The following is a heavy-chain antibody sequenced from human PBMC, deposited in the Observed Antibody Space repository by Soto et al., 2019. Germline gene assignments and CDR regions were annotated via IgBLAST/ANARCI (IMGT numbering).Heavy chain of an antibody. V-gene: IGHV1-69*02. CDR2: IIPIVGLT. CDR1: GGSLSSYP. J-gene: IGHJ6*03. Sequence: QVQLLQSGSEVKKPGSWVKVSCRASGGSLSSYPVTWVRQAPGQGLEWMGRIIPIVGLTNYAQKFQGRVTITADKSTSTAYMELSSLRSDDTAVYYCARPTGGHDAGGNYMDVWGKGTTVIVSS. CDR3: ARPTGGHDAGGNYMDV. D-gene: IGHD2-8*02.